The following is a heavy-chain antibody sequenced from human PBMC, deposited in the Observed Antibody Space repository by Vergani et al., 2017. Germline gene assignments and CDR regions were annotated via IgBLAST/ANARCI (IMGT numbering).Heavy chain of an antibody. CDR2: INHSGST. J-gene: IGHJ6*03. V-gene: IGHV4-34*01. Sequence: QVQLQQLGAGLLKPSETLSLTCAVYGGYFSGYYWSWIRQPPGKGLDWLGEINHSGSTNYNPSLNSGVTISVDKSKNQFSLKLSSVTAADTAVYYCARGRSSTSRYSYYYYMDVWGKGTTVTVSS. D-gene: IGHD2-2*01. CDR1: GGYFSGYY. CDR3: ARGRSSTSRYSYYYYMDV.